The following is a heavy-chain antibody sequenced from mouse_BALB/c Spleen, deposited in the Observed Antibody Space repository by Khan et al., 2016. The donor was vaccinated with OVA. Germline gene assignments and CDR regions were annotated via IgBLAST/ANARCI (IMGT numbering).Heavy chain of an antibody. CDR2: INPSTGYT. Sequence: QVQLQQSGAELAKPGASVKMSCKASGYTFTDYWIHWVKKRPGQGLEWIGYINPSTGYTEYNHKFKDKATLTPDKSSSTAYMQLSSLTSEDSAVYYCASGGYGSFAYWGQGTLVTVSA. V-gene: IGHV1-7*01. J-gene: IGHJ3*01. CDR1: GYTFTDYW. D-gene: IGHD2-2*01. CDR3: ASGGYGSFAY.